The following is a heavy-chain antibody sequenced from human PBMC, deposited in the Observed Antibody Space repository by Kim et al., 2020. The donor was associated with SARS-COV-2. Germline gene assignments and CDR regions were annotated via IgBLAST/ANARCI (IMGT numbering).Heavy chain of an antibody. J-gene: IGHJ6*02. CDR3: ARDLVYDILTGYYKDYYYYGMDV. CDR1: GFTFSSYS. V-gene: IGHV3-21*01. Sequence: GGSLRLSCAASGFTFSSYSMNWVRQAPGKGLEWVSSISSSSSYIYYADSVKGRFTISRDNAKNSLYLQMNSLRAEDTAVYYCARDLVYDILTGYYKDYYYYGMDVWGQGTTVTVSS. CDR2: ISSSSSYI. D-gene: IGHD3-9*01.